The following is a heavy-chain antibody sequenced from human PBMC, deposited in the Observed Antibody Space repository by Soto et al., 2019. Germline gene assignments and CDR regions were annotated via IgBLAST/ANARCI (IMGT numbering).Heavy chain of an antibody. CDR1: GFTFSTYE. Sequence: PGGSLRLSCAASGFTFSTYEVNWVRQARGEGLEWLSYISSSGSSTNYAASVKGRLTISSNNVKKTLYLHMNSLRGEDTAVYYCAGRGGATARAILFDYWGQGTLVTVSS. J-gene: IGHJ4*02. D-gene: IGHD1-26*01. CDR3: AGRGGATARAILFDY. CDR2: ISSSGSST. V-gene: IGHV3-48*03.